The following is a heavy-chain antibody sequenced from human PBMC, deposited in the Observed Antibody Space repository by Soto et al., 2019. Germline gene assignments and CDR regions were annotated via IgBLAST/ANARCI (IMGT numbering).Heavy chain of an antibody. V-gene: IGHV4-30-4*01. J-gene: IGHJ6*02. CDR3: ARLYCSSTSCYYGMDV. CDR1: GGSISSGDYY. D-gene: IGHD2-2*01. CDR2: IYYSGST. Sequence: KPSETLSLTCTVSGGSISSGDYYWSWIRQPPGKGLEWIGYIYYSGSTYYNPSLKSRVTISVDTSKNQFSLKLSPVTAADTAVYYCARLYCSSTSCYYGMDVWGQGTTVTVSS.